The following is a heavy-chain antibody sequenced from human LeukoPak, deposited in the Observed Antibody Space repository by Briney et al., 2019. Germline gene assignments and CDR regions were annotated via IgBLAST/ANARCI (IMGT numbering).Heavy chain of an antibody. V-gene: IGHV1-8*01. D-gene: IGHD3-22*01. Sequence: ASVKVSCKASGYTFTSYDINWVRQATGQGLEWMGWMNPNSGNTGYAQKFQGRVTMTRNTSISTAYMELSSLRPEDTAVYYCARRNHYDSKEIDYWGQGTLVTVSS. J-gene: IGHJ4*02. CDR3: ARRNHYDSKEIDY. CDR1: GYTFTSYD. CDR2: MNPNSGNT.